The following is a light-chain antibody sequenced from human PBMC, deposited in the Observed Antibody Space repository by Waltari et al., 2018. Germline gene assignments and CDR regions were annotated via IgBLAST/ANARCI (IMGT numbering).Light chain of an antibody. Sequence: EIVMLQSTASLSLSPGERATLSCRASQSVSSNLAWYQQKPGQAPRLLIYGASSRATGIPDRFSGSGSGTDFTLTISSLEPEDVAVYYCLQRSNWPWTFGQGTKVEIK. CDR3: LQRSNWPWT. J-gene: IGKJ1*01. V-gene: IGKV3-15*01. CDR2: GAS. CDR1: QSVSSN.